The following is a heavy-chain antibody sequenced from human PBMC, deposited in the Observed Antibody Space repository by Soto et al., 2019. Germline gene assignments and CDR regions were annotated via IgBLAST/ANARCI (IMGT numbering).Heavy chain of an antibody. CDR3: AKDLTWGVEMATITSH. CDR1: GFTFSSYG. Sequence: GGSLRLSCAASGFTFSSYGMHWVRQAPGKGLEWVAVISYDGSNKYYADSVKGRFTISRDNSKNTLYLQMNSLRAEDTAVYYCAKDLTWGVEMATITSHWGQGTLVTVSS. CDR2: ISYDGSNK. J-gene: IGHJ4*02. D-gene: IGHD4-4*01. V-gene: IGHV3-30*18.